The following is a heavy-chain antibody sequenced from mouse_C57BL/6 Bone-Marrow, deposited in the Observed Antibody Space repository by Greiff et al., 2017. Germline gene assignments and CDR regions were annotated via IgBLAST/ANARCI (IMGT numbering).Heavy chain of an antibody. CDR3: TKDSWFAREY. D-gene: IGHD2-2*01. V-gene: IGHV14-1*01. Sequence: VHVKQSGAELVRPGASVKLSCTASGFNIKDYYMPWVKPRPEQGLEWIGRIVPEDGDTEYAPKFQGKATMTADPSSHTAYLPLTSLPSEDTAVYYCTKDSWFAREYWGQGTTLTVSS. CDR2: IVPEDGDT. CDR1: GFNIKDYY. J-gene: IGHJ2*01.